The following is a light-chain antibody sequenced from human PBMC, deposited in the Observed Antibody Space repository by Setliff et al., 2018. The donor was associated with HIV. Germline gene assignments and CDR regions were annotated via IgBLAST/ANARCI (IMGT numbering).Light chain of an antibody. J-gene: IGLJ2*01. CDR1: SSDVGGYNY. Sequence: QSVLTQPASVSGSPGQSITISCTGTSSDVGGYNYVSWYQQHPGKAPKLMIYDVSNRPSGVSNRFSGSKSGNTASLTISGLQAEDEADYYCISCTSSTVLFGGGTKVTVL. V-gene: IGLV2-14*03. CDR3: ISCTSSTVL. CDR2: DVS.